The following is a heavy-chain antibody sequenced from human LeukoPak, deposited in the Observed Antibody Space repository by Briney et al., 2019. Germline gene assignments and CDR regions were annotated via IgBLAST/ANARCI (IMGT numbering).Heavy chain of an antibody. CDR2: FDPEDGET. CDR1: GYTLTELS. Sequence: ASVKVSCKVSGYTLTELSMHWVRQAPGKGLEWMGGFDPEDGETIYAQKFQGRVTMTGDTSTDTAYMELSSLRAEDTAVYYCATDLKRTTTVTTSPSGAFDIWGQGTMVTVSS. V-gene: IGHV1-24*01. CDR3: ATDLKRTTTVTTSPSGAFDI. J-gene: IGHJ3*02. D-gene: IGHD4-17*01.